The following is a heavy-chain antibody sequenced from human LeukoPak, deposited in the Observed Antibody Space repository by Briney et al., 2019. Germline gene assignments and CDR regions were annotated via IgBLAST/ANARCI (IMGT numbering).Heavy chain of an antibody. V-gene: IGHV1-69*05. CDR3: ARGRWLPNGDYYYYMDV. Sequence: SVKVSCKASGGTFSSYAISWVRQAPGQGLEWMGGIIPIFGTANYAQKFQGRVTITTDESTSTAYMELSSLRSEDTAVYYCARGRWLPNGDYYYYMDVWGKGTTVTVSS. D-gene: IGHD5-24*01. J-gene: IGHJ6*03. CDR1: GGTFSSYA. CDR2: IIPIFGTA.